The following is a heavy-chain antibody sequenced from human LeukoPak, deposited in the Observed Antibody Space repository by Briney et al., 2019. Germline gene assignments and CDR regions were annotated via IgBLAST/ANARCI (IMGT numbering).Heavy chain of an antibody. J-gene: IGHJ5*02. CDR3: ASSGGIVVPSSRNWFDP. D-gene: IGHD3-22*01. CDR1: GFTFSSYW. V-gene: IGHV3-7*01. CDR2: IKQDGSEK. Sequence: GGSLRLSCAASGFTFSSYWMSWVRQAPGKGLEWVANIKQDGSEKYYADSVKGRFTISRDNSKNTLYLQMNSLRAEDTAVYYCASSGGIVVPSSRNWFDPWGQGTLVTVSS.